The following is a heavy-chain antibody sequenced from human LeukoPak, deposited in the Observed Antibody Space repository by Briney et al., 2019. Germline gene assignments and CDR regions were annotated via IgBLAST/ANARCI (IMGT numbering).Heavy chain of an antibody. D-gene: IGHD2-15*01. J-gene: IGHJ4*02. CDR1: GGSISSSSYY. Sequence: SETLSLTCTVSGGSISSSSYYWGWIRQPPGKGLEWIGSIYYSGSTYYNPSLKSRVTISVDTSKNQFSLKLSSVTAADTAVYYCARARGSGGSCYSYWGQGTLVTVSS. V-gene: IGHV4-39*07. CDR3: ARARGSGGSCYSY. CDR2: IYYSGST.